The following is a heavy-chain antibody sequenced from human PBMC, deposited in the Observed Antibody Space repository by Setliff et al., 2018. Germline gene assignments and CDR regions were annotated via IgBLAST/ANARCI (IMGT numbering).Heavy chain of an antibody. D-gene: IGHD1-26*01. CDR2: IYTSGGT. CDR1: GDSMNDNH. Sequence: SETLSLTCNVSGDSMNDNHWTWIRQPPGKGLEWIGYIYTSGGTYYNPSLKSRVTLSVDTSKNQFPLKVSSVTAADTAVYYCARAPPNRYSGSYEYFYMDVWGKGTTVTVSS. V-gene: IGHV4-4*09. J-gene: IGHJ6*03. CDR3: ARAPPNRYSGSYEYFYMDV.